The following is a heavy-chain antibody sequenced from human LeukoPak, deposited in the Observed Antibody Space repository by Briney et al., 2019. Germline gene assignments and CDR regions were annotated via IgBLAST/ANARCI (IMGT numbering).Heavy chain of an antibody. D-gene: IGHD2-8*01. V-gene: IGHV3-21*01. Sequence: GGSLRLSCAASEFTFSDYSMTWVRQAPGKGLEWVSSISSSSSYIYYADSVKGRFTISRDNAKNSLYLQMDSLRAEDTAVYYCARGPTNGQAFDYWGQGTLVSVSS. CDR2: ISSSSSYI. CDR1: EFTFSDYS. J-gene: IGHJ4*02. CDR3: ARGPTNGQAFDY.